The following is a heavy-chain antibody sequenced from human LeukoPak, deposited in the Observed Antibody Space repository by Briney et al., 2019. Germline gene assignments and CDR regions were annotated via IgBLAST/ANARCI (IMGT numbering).Heavy chain of an antibody. J-gene: IGHJ3*02. CDR3: ASPTYYGGFDI. Sequence: SETLSLTCAVSGGSISSGNWWSWVRQPPGKGLEWIGEIYHSGSTNYNPSLKSRVTISLDKSKNQFSLKLSSVTAADTAVYYCASPTYYGGFDIWGQGTMVTVSS. CDR1: GGSISSGNW. V-gene: IGHV4-4*02. CDR2: IYHSGST. D-gene: IGHD3-10*01.